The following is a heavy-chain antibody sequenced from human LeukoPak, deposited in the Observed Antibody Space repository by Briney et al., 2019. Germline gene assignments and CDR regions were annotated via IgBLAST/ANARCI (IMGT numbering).Heavy chain of an antibody. J-gene: IGHJ4*02. CDR2: ISSSSSYI. D-gene: IGHD3-16*01. V-gene: IGHV3-21*01. CDR1: GFTFSSYN. CDR3: ARDRGMDYVLLG. Sequence: GGSLRLSCAASGFTFSSYNMNWVRQAPGKGLEWVSSISSSSSYIYYADSVKGRFTISRDNAKNSLYLQMNSLRAEDTAVYYCARDRGMDYVLLGWGQGTLVTVSS.